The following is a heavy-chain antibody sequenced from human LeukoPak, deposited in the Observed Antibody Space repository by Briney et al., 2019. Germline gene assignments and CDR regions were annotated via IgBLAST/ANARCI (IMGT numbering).Heavy chain of an antibody. D-gene: IGHD2/OR15-2a*01. Sequence: PGGSLRLSCAASGFTFSSYAMHWVRQAPGKGLEWVAVVSFDGDNKYYADSVKGRFTISRDNSQNTLYLQLNSLRAEDTAVYYCARDRGGDSTAYADKWGQGTLVTVSS. J-gene: IGHJ4*02. V-gene: IGHV3-30-3*01. CDR2: VSFDGDNK. CDR3: ARDRGGDSTAYADK. CDR1: GFTFSSYA.